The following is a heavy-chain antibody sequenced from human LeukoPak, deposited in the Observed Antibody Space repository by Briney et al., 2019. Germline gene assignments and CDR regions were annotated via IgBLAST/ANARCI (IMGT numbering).Heavy chain of an antibody. V-gene: IGHV4-34*01. CDR2: INHSGST. D-gene: IGHD6-6*01. J-gene: IGHJ5*02. CDR1: GGSFSGYY. CDR3: APPADPRNIAALPT. Sequence: SETLSLTCAVYGGSFSGYYWSWIRQPPGKGLEWIGEINHSGSTNYNPSLKSRVTISVDTSKNQFSLKLSSVTAADTAVCYCAPPADPRNIAALPTWGQGTLVTVSS.